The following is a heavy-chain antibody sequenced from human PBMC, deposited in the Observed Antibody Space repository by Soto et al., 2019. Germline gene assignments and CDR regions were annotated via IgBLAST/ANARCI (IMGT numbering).Heavy chain of an antibody. V-gene: IGHV3-23*01. CDR1: GFSFSSYA. CDR2: ISARGGSS. D-gene: IGHD5-12*01. J-gene: IGHJ4*02. Sequence: DVQLLESGGGLVQPGGSLRLSCAASGFSFSSYAMVWVRQAPGKGLEWVAVISARGGSSYFADCVNGRFTLSRDNSKNVLSLEMNSLRAEDTAIYFCAKGSIEYSASVDNWGQGTLVVVSS. CDR3: AKGSIEYSASVDN.